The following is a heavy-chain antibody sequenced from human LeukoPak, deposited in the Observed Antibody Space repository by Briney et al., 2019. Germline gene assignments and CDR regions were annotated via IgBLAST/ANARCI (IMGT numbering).Heavy chain of an antibody. Sequence: SETLSLTCTVSGGSISSYYWSWIRQPPGKGLEWIGYIYYSGSTNYNPSLKSRVTISVDTSKNQFSLKLSSVTAADTAVYYCARRITIFGVVILDPWGQGTLVTVSS. V-gene: IGHV4-59*08. CDR1: GGSISSYY. CDR3: ARRITIFGVVILDP. J-gene: IGHJ5*02. CDR2: IYYSGST. D-gene: IGHD3-3*01.